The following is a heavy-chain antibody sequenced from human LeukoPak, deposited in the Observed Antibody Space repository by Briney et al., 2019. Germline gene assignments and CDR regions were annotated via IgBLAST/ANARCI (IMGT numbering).Heavy chain of an antibody. V-gene: IGHV4-59*01. CDR1: GGSISSYY. J-gene: IGHJ4*01. CDR2: IYYSGST. Sequence: PSETLSLTCTVSGGSISSYYWSWIRQPPGKGLEWIGYIYYSGSTNYNPSLRSRVTISVDTSKNQFSLKLSSVTAAHTAVYYCARSGYSGSYYEFDYWGHGTLFTVSS. CDR3: ARSGYSGSYYEFDY. D-gene: IGHD1-26*01.